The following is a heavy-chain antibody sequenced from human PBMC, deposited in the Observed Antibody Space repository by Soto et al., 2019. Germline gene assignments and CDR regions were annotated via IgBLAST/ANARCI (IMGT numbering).Heavy chain of an antibody. Sequence: SETLSLTCTVSGGSISSGSYYWGWIRQPPGKGLEWIGSIYYSGSTYYNPSLKSRVTISVDTSKNQFSLKLSSVTAADTAVYYCARQQLGNNWFDPWGQGTLVTVSS. J-gene: IGHJ5*02. D-gene: IGHD6-13*01. CDR1: GGSISSGSYY. V-gene: IGHV4-39*01. CDR2: IYYSGST. CDR3: ARQQLGNNWFDP.